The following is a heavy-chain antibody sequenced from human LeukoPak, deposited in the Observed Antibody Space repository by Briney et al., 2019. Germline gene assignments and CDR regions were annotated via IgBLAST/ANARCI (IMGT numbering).Heavy chain of an antibody. D-gene: IGHD6-13*01. CDR2: ISAYNGNT. CDR1: GYTFTSYG. CDR3: ARDAAAGLFDY. V-gene: IGHV1-18*01. J-gene: IGHJ4*02. Sequence: ASVKVSCKASGYTFTSYGISWVRQAPGQGLEWMGWISAYNGNTDYAQKLQGRVTMTTDTSTSTAYMELRSLRSDGTAVYYCARDAAAGLFDYWGQGTLVTVSS.